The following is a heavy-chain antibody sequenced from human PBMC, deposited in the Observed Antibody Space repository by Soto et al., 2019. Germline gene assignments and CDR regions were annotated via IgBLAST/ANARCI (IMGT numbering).Heavy chain of an antibody. CDR1: GGSVSSGSYY. CDR3: ARGGITMVRGVPDYYYGMDV. J-gene: IGHJ6*02. V-gene: IGHV4-61*01. CDR2: IYYSGST. D-gene: IGHD3-10*01. Sequence: QVQLQESGPGLVKPSETLSLTCTVSGGSVSSGSYYWSWIRQPPGKGLEWIGYIYYSGSTNYNPSLKSRVTISVDTSKNQCSLKLSSVTAADTAVYYCARGGITMVRGVPDYYYGMDVWGQGTTVTVSS.